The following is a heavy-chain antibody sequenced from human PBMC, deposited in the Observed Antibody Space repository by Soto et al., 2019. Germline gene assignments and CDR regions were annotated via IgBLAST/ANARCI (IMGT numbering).Heavy chain of an antibody. CDR1: GFTYSTYT. D-gene: IGHD3-10*01. J-gene: IGHJ4*02. Sequence: GGSLRLSCAASGFTYSTYTMHWVRQAPGKGLEWVGVISYDGNNKFYADSVKGRFTISRDSTKQTLYLQMNSLRPDDTAMYYCATRPPDETYYGVFDYWGRGALVTVSS. CDR2: ISYDGNNK. CDR3: ATRPPDETYYGVFDY. V-gene: IGHV3-30-3*01.